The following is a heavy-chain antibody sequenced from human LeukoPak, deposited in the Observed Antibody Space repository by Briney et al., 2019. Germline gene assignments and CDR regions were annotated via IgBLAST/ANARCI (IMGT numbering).Heavy chain of an antibody. CDR3: AISSDHNWYFDL. D-gene: IGHD6-6*01. V-gene: IGHV1-8*01. CDR2: MNPSSGYT. Sequence: ASVRVSCKASGYPFTTYDINWVRKATGQGLEWMGWMNPSSGYTGYSQKFQGRVTMTRNTSITTAYMELSSLRSEDTAVYYCAISSDHNWYFDLWGRGTLVTVSS. CDR1: GYPFTTYD. J-gene: IGHJ2*01.